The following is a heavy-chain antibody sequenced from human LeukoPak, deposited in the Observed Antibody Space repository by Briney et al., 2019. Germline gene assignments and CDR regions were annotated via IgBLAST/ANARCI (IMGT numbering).Heavy chain of an antibody. D-gene: IGHD6-13*01. CDR1: GFIFRNYG. CDR2: IWNDGSET. J-gene: IGHJ4*02. CDR3: ARDMGRAWYGPPDY. Sequence: PGGSLRLACGASGFIFRNYGMHWVRQAPGKRLEWVAVIWNDGSETFHADSVKGRFRIARDNSKNTLYLQMNSLRAEDTAVYFCARDMGRAWYGPPDYWGQGTLVTVSS. V-gene: IGHV3-33*01.